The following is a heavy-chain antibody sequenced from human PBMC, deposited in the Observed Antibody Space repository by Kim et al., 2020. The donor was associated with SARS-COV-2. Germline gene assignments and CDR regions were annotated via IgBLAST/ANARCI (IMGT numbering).Heavy chain of an antibody. V-gene: IGHV3-48*04. Sequence: GGSLRLSCAASGFTFSSYSMNWVRQAPGKGLEWVSYISSSSSTIYYADSVKGRFTISRDNAKNSLYLQMNSLRAEDTAVYYCARDIGSGYYYVIDYWGQGTLVTVSS. CDR3: ARDIGSGYYYVIDY. J-gene: IGHJ4*02. CDR1: GFTFSSYS. D-gene: IGHD3-22*01. CDR2: ISSSSSTI.